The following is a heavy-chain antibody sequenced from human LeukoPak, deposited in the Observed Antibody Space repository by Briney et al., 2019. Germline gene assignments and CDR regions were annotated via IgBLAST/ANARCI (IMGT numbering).Heavy chain of an antibody. V-gene: IGHV1-8*03. Sequence: ASVKVSCKTSGYTFTSYHINWVRQAPGQGLEWMGWMNPYSGDRGYAQKFQGRVPITSDTSISTAYMELSSLRSEDTAVYFCARTTSLTASGYDYWGQGTLVTVSS. CDR3: ARTTSLTASGYDY. CDR2: MNPYSGDR. CDR1: GYTFTSYH. J-gene: IGHJ4*02. D-gene: IGHD4-17*01.